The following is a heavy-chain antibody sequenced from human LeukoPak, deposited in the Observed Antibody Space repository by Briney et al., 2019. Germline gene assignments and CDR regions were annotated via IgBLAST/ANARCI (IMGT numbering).Heavy chain of an antibody. J-gene: IGHJ4*02. Sequence: GGSLRLSCEASGFNFRDYGMNWVRQAPGKGLEWVSGITASARTTYYADSVKGRFTIYSDNSKNTPSLQMSSLRAEDTAVYYCAKDLDGSGMYGGTDSWGQGTPVTVSS. V-gene: IGHV3-23*01. D-gene: IGHD6-19*01. CDR2: ITASARTT. CDR1: GFNFRDYG. CDR3: AKDLDGSGMYGGTDS.